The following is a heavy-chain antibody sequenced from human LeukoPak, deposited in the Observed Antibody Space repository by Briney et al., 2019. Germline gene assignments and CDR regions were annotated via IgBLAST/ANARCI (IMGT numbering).Heavy chain of an antibody. CDR3: ARGRGGRGWYFDL. V-gene: IGHV3-30*04. D-gene: IGHD2-15*01. CDR1: GFTFSDYA. CDR2: ISYDGSHK. J-gene: IGHJ2*01. Sequence: PGGSLRLSCAASGFTFSDYAMVWVRQAPGKGLEWVAIISYDGSHKFYAGSVQGRFTMSRDNSNSTLYLQLNPLTTDDTAVYYCARGRGGRGWYFDLWGRGTLVTVSS.